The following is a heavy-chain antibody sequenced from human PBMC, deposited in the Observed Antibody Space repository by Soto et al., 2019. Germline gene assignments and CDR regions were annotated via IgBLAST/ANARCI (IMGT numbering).Heavy chain of an antibody. CDR3: ARSTGELLSLDP. CDR1: GGSVNGYY. CDR2: IYYTGTT. D-gene: IGHD1-26*01. Sequence: SETLSLTCAVYGGSVNGYYWNWIRQPPGKGLEWIGYIYYTGTTYYNPSLKSRVTMSVDTSNNQFSLRLNSVTAGDTAVYYCARSTGELLSLDPWGPGTLVTVSS. J-gene: IGHJ5*02. V-gene: IGHV4-34*11.